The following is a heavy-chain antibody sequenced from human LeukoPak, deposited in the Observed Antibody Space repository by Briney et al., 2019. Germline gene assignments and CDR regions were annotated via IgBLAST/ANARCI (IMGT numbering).Heavy chain of an antibody. D-gene: IGHD4-17*01. CDR3: AKVTRVTTFDY. Sequence: GGSLRLSCAASGFTFSSYSMNWVRQAPGKGLEWVSHITASGTAMFYADSVKGRFTISRDNSKNTLYLQMNSLRAEDTAVYYCAKVTRVTTFDYWGQGTLVIVSS. V-gene: IGHV3-23*01. CDR1: GFTFSSYS. J-gene: IGHJ4*02. CDR2: ITASGTAM.